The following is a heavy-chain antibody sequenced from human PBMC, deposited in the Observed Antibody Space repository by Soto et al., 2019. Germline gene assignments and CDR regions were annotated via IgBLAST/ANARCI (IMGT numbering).Heavy chain of an antibody. CDR3: ARAGDYFGDY. V-gene: IGHV1-18*01. Sequence: QIELVQSGAEVKKPGASVKVSCKASGYTLSIYGIQWVRQAPGQGLEWMGWIVAYNNRTIYAQKFQDRVTLTTDTSTTTAFMEVRTLTSEDTAAYYCARAGDYFGDYWGQGTLVTVSS. J-gene: IGHJ4*02. CDR1: GYTLSIYG. D-gene: IGHD3-10*01. CDR2: IVAYNNRT.